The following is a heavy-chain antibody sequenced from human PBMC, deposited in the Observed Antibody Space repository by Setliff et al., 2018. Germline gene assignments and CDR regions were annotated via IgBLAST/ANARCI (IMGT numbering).Heavy chain of an antibody. Sequence: PSETLSLTCTVSGDSISSHFWTWIRQAPGKGLEWVSGLNDVGHNTYYADSVKGRFTISRDNSKNTLYLQMNSLRAEDAAVYYCAKHVLSSGWPNDAFDFWGQGTMVTVSS. CDR1: GDSISSHF. CDR3: AKHVLSSGWPNDAFDF. V-gene: IGHV3-23*01. D-gene: IGHD6-25*01. J-gene: IGHJ3*01. CDR2: LNDVGHNT.